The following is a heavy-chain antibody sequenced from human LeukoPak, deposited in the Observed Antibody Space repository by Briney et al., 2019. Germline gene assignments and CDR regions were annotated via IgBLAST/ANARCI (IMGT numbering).Heavy chain of an antibody. J-gene: IGHJ4*02. CDR1: GYSLTELS. CDR2: FDLEDGET. D-gene: IGHD1-26*01. V-gene: IGHV1-24*01. CDR3: AVGDPYQLFEE. Sequence: ASVKVSCKGSGYSLTELSKYWVRQAPGKGLEWMGGFDLEDGETIYAQKFEGRVTMTEDTSTDTVYMELSSLTSDDTAVYYCAVGDPYQLFEEWGQGTLVTVSS.